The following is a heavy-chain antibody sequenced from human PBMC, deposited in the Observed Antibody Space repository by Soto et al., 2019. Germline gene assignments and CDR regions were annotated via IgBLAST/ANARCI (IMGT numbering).Heavy chain of an antibody. Sequence: GGSLRLSCAASGFTFSSYSMNWVRQAPGKGLEWVSYISFSISTIYYADSVKGRFTISRDNAKNSLYLQMNSLRAEDTAVYYCARSSSGSPYLFDPWGQGTLVTVSS. CDR2: ISFSISTI. CDR1: GFTFSSYS. J-gene: IGHJ5*02. D-gene: IGHD1-26*01. V-gene: IGHV3-48*01. CDR3: ARSSSGSPYLFDP.